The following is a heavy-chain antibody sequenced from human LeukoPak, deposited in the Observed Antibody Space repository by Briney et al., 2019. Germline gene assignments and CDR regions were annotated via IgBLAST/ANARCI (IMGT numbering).Heavy chain of an antibody. CDR3: ARLRSGGSWGYYYGMDV. Sequence: PGGSLRLSCAASGFTFSSYSMNWDRQAPGKGLEWVSYISSFGSTKYHADSVKGRFTISRDNAKRSLYLQMNSLRAEDTAVYYCARLRSGGSWGYYYGMDVWGQGTMVTVSS. CDR1: GFTFSSYS. J-gene: IGHJ6*02. V-gene: IGHV3-48*04. D-gene: IGHD2-15*01. CDR2: ISSFGSTK.